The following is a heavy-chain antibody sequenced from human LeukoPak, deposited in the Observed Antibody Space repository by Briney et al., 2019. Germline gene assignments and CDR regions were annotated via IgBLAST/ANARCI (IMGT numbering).Heavy chain of an antibody. CDR1: GDSISSGDYY. CDR2: IFFSGST. Sequence: SETLSLTCAVSGDSISSGDYYWNWIRQPPGKGLEWIGYIFFSGSTYYNPSLKSRLTISVDTSKNQFSLKLRSVTAADTAVYFCARERGGSSWPQTHFDYWGQGTLVTVSS. D-gene: IGHD6-13*01. J-gene: IGHJ4*02. CDR3: ARERGGSSWPQTHFDY. V-gene: IGHV4-30-4*01.